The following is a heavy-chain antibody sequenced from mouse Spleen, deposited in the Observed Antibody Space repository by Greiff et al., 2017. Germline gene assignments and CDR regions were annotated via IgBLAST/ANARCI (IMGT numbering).Heavy chain of an antibody. CDR2: IDPSNGNT. Sequence: EVQLQQSVAELVRPGASVKLSCTASGFNIKNTYMHWVKQRPEQGLEWIGRIDPSNGNTKYAPKFQGKATITADKSSNTAYLQLSSMTSEDTAIYYCACSLPSGKGYYSMDYWGQGTSVTVSS. J-gene: IGHJ4*01. CDR3: ACSLPSGKGYYSMDY. D-gene: IGHD1-3*01. V-gene: IGHV14-3*01. CDR1: GFNIKNTY.